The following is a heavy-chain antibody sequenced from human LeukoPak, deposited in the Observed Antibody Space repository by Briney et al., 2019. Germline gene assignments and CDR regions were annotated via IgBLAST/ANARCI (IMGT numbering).Heavy chain of an antibody. CDR2: IKQDGSEK. J-gene: IGHJ5*02. CDR3: ARADGDYDPHWFDP. CDR1: GFTFSSYW. Sequence: GGSLRLSCAASGFTFSSYWMSWVRQAPGKGLEWVANIKQDGSEKYYVDSVKGRFTISRDNAKNSLYLQMNSLRAEDTAVYYCARADGDYDPHWFDPWGQGTLLTVSS. D-gene: IGHD4-17*01. V-gene: IGHV3-7*01.